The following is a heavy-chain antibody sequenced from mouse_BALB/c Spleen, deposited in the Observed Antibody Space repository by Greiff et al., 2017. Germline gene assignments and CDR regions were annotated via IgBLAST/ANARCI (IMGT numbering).Heavy chain of an antibody. V-gene: IGHV2-9*02. CDR1: GFSLTSYG. CDR3: ARARRGNFFDY. J-gene: IGHJ2*01. Sequence: VQVVESGPGLVAPSQSLSITCTVSGFSLTSYGVHWVRQPPGKGLEWLGVIWAVGSTNYNSALMSRLSISKDNSKSQVFLKMNSLQTDDTAMYYCARARRGNFFDYWGQGTTLTVSS. D-gene: IGHD1-1*02. CDR2: IWAVGST.